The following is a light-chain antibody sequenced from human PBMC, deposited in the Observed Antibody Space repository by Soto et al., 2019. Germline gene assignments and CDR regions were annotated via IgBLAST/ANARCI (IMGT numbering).Light chain of an antibody. CDR2: GAS. CDR3: QHYGNTPPSVT. J-gene: IGKJ3*01. Sequence: EIVLPQSPGTLSLSPRERATLSCRASQGLSSRCLVWYRQKPGQVPRLLIYGASSRATGIPDRFSGSGSGTDFTLTISRLEPEDFAVYYCQHYGNTPPSVTFGPGTKVDI. CDR1: QGLSSRC. V-gene: IGKV3-20*01.